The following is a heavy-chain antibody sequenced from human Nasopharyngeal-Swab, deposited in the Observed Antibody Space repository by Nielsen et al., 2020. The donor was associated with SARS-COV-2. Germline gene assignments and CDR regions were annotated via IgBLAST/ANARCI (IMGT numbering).Heavy chain of an antibody. V-gene: IGHV3-30*03. CDR3: ARLVGYGMDV. Sequence: GESLKISCAASGFIFSNYGMHWVRQAPGKGLEWVAVISYDGNDKYYADSVRGRSTISRDKSKSTLSLQMYSLRADDTAVYYCARLVGYGMDVWGQGTTVTVSS. D-gene: IGHD1-26*01. CDR1: GFIFSNYG. CDR2: ISYDGNDK. J-gene: IGHJ6*02.